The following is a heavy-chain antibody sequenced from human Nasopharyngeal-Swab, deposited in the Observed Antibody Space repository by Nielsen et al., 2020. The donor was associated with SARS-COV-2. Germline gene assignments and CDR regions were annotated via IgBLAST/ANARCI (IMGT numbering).Heavy chain of an antibody. Sequence: WIRQPPGKGLEWVSAISGSGGSTYYADSVKGRFTISRDNSKNTLYLQMNSLRADDTAVYYCARDGARWLQLLIGSAFHYYMDVWGKGTTVTVSS. CDR3: ARDGARWLQLLIGSAFHYYMDV. V-gene: IGHV3-23*01. D-gene: IGHD5-24*01. J-gene: IGHJ6*03. CDR2: ISGSGGST.